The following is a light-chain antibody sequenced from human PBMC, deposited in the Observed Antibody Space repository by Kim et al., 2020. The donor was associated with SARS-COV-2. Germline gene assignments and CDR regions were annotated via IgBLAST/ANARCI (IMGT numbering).Light chain of an antibody. Sequence: SYELTQPPSVSVAPGKTATITCGGKSIGNKAAHWYQQRPGQAPVLVIYFDSDRPSGIPDRFSATNSGNTATLSISRVEAGDEADYYCQVWDSSSAHWVFGGGTKVTVL. CDR1: SIGNKA. CDR3: QVWDSSSAHWV. J-gene: IGLJ3*02. CDR2: FDS. V-gene: IGLV3-21*04.